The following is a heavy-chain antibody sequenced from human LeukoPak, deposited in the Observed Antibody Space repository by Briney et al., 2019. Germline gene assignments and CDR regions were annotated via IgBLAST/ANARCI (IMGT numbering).Heavy chain of an antibody. CDR3: AGDHLGGWALEY. CDR2: VRYDGSDK. V-gene: IGHV3-30*02. J-gene: IGHJ4*02. CDR1: GFTFSNYG. Sequence: PGGSLRLSCAASGFTFSNYGMHWVRQAPGKGLEWVAFVRYDGSDKNYADSVKGRFTISRDNTKKSLYLQMNSLRAEDTAVYYCAGDHLGGWALEYWGQGTLVTVSS. D-gene: IGHD6-19*01.